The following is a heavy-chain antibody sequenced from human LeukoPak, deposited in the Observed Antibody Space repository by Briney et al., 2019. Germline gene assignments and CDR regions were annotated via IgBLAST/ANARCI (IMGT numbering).Heavy chain of an antibody. CDR1: GFTFSSYG. CDR2: ISGSGGST. CDR3: AKDYYGSGSYYNGGQ. J-gene: IGHJ4*02. V-gene: IGHV3-23*01. D-gene: IGHD3-10*01. Sequence: GGSLRLSCAASGFTFSSYGMSWVRQAPGKGLEWVSAISGSGGSTYYADSVKGRFTISRDNSKNTLYLQMNSLRAEDTAVYYCAKDYYGSGSYYNGGQWGQGTLVTVSS.